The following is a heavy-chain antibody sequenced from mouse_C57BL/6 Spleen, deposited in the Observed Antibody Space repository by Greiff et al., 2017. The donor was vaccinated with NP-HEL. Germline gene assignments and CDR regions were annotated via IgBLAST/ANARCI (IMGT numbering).Heavy chain of an antibody. CDR3: ATGGDYYGSSCFAY. CDR2: ISYDGSN. CDR1: GYSITSGYY. Sequence: EVQVVESGPGLVKPSQSLSLTCSVTGYSITSGYYWNWIRQFPGNKLEWMGYISYDGSNNYNPSLKNRISITRDTSKNQFFLKMKSVTTEDTATYYCATGGDYYGSSCFAYWGQGTLVTVSA. V-gene: IGHV3-6*01. J-gene: IGHJ3*01. D-gene: IGHD1-1*01.